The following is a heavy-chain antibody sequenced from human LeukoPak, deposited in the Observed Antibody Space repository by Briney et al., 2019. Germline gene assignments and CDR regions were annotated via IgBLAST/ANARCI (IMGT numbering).Heavy chain of an antibody. D-gene: IGHD3-22*01. V-gene: IGHV3-21*01. CDR2: ISSSSSYI. Sequence: PGGSLRLSCAASGFTFSSYSMNWVRQAPGKGLEWVSSISSSSSYIYYADSVKGRFTISRDNAKNSLYLQMNSLRAEDTAVYYCARDQGVSYYDSHPVFDYWGQGTLVTVSS. CDR3: ARDQGVSYYDSHPVFDY. CDR1: GFTFSSYS. J-gene: IGHJ4*02.